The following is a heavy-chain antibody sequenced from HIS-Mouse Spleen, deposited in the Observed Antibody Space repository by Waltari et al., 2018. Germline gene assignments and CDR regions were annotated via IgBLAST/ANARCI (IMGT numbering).Heavy chain of an antibody. CDR3: AKDITSTGDEYAFDI. D-gene: IGHD7-27*01. V-gene: IGHV3-9*01. CDR1: GFPFDDYA. Sequence: EVQLVESGGGLVQPGRSLRLSCAASGFPFDDYAMHWVRQAPGKGREWVSGISWNSGSIGYADSVKGRFTISRDNAKNSLYLQMNSLRAEDTALYYCAKDITSTGDEYAFDIWGQGTMVTVSS. J-gene: IGHJ3*02. CDR2: ISWNSGSI.